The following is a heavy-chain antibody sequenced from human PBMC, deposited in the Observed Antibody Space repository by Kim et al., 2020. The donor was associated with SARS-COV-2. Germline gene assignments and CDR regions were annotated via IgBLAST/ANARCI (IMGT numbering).Heavy chain of an antibody. J-gene: IGHJ5*02. CDR2: IIPIFGTA. D-gene: IGHD3-10*01. Sequence: SVKVSCKASGGTFSSYAISWVRPAPGQGLEWMGGIIPIFGTANYAQKFQGRVTITADESTSTAYMALSSLRSEDTAVYYCARESPGARVWFGEYNNWFDPWGQGTLVTVSS. CDR1: GGTFSSYA. CDR3: ARESPGARVWFGEYNNWFDP. V-gene: IGHV1-69*13.